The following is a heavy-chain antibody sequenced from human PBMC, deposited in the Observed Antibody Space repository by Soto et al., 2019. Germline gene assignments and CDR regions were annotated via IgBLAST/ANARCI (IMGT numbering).Heavy chain of an antibody. CDR3: VRYDRINMKPYSPEGFHI. CDR2: VYYGGAIFYSGNI. J-gene: IGHJ3*02. D-gene: IGHD3-3*02. V-gene: IGHV4-39*01. Sequence: SETLSLTCTVSGDSIISSNSHWGLTRQPPGKGLEYIGSVYYGGAIFYSGNIYYTPSLKSRVTISVDTSKNQFSLRLSSVTAADTGVYYCVRYDRINMKPYSPEGFHIWGQGTMVTVS. CDR1: GDSIISSNSH.